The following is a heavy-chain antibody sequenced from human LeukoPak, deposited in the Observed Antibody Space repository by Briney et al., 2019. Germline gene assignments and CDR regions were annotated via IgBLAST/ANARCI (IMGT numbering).Heavy chain of an antibody. Sequence: SGGSLRLSCAASGFIVSGDFMSWVRQAPGKGLEWVANIKEDGSEKYYVDSVKGRFTISRDNAENSVYLQLNSLRAEDTAVYYCVRGMDVWGQGTTVTVS. CDR3: VRGMDV. V-gene: IGHV3-7*03. J-gene: IGHJ6*02. CDR1: GFIVSGDF. CDR2: IKEDGSEK.